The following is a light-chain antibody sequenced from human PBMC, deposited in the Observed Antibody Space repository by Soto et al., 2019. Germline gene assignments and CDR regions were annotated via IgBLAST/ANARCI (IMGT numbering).Light chain of an antibody. CDR3: QHATTFPIT. V-gene: IGKV1-12*01. CDR1: QDIRTW. CDR2: GAS. J-gene: IGKJ5*01. Sequence: QMTQSPSSVSAYVGDRVTITCRASQDIRTWLAWYQQKPGKAPKILIYGASTLQSGVPSRFSGSGCRTYFTLTISSLQPEDSATYYCQHATTFPITFGQGTRLEIK.